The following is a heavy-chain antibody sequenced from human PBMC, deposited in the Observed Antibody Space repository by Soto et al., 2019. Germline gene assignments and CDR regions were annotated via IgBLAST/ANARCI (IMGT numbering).Heavy chain of an antibody. CDR2: MNPNSGNT. V-gene: IGHV1-8*01. CDR1: GYTFTSYD. D-gene: IGHD3-22*01. J-gene: IGHJ5*02. CDR3: ARGYYYDSSGSRKWFDP. Sequence: ASVKVSCKASGYTFTSYDINWVRQATGQGLEWMGWMNPNSGNTGYAQKFQGRATMTRNTSISTAYMELSSLRSEDTAVYYCARGYYYDSSGSRKWFDPWGQGTLVTVSS.